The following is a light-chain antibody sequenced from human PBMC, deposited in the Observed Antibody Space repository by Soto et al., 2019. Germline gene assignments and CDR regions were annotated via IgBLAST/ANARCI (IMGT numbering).Light chain of an antibody. CDR1: SGHSSYA. CDR2: LNSDGSH. V-gene: IGLV4-69*01. J-gene: IGLJ3*02. CDR3: QTWGTGFWV. Sequence: QPVLTQSPSASASLGASVKLTCTLSSGHSSYAIAWHQQQPEKGPRYLMKLNSDGSHSKGHGIPDRFSGSSSGAERYLTISSLQSEDEADYYCQTWGTGFWVFGGGTKVTVL.